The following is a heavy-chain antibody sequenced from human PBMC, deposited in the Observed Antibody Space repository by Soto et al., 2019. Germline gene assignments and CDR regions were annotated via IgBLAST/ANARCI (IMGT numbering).Heavy chain of an antibody. CDR1: GYGFSSYA. CDR3: ARAGVDFWSGYYTEELDY. CDR2: INIGSGNT. J-gene: IGHJ4*02. V-gene: IGHV1-3*04. D-gene: IGHD3-3*01. Sequence: ASVKVSCKASGYGFSSYAMHWVRQAHGQRLEWMGWINIGSGNTEYSQNFQDRITITRDTSASTVYMELSSLRSEDTAVYYCARAGVDFWSGYYTEELDYWGQGTPVTVSS.